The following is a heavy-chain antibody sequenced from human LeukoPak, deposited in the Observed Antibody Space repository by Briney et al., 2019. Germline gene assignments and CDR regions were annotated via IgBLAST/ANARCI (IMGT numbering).Heavy chain of an antibody. J-gene: IGHJ3*02. V-gene: IGHV3-9*01. D-gene: IGHD2-21*02. Sequence: GGSLRLSCAASGFTFDDYAMHWVRQAPGKGLEWVSGISWNSGSIGYADSVKGRFTISRDNAKNSLYLQMNSLRAEDTALYYCAGSIVVVTAPPAFDIWGQGTMVTVSS. CDR3: AGSIVVVTAPPAFDI. CDR2: ISWNSGSI. CDR1: GFTFDDYA.